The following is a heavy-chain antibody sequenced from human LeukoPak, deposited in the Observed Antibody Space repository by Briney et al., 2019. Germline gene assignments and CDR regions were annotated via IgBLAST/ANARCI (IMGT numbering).Heavy chain of an antibody. Sequence: PSETLSLTCTVSGGSISSYYWSWIRQPPGKGLEWIGYINYSGSTNYNPSLKSRVTISTDTSKNQFSLKLRSVTAPDTAVYYCARHTYSDYIVFNYWGQGTLVTVSS. D-gene: IGHD4-11*01. CDR3: ARHTYSDYIVFNY. J-gene: IGHJ4*02. CDR1: GGSISSYY. V-gene: IGHV4-59*08. CDR2: INYSGST.